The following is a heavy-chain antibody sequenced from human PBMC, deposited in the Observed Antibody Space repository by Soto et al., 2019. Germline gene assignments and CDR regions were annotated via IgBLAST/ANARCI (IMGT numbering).Heavy chain of an antibody. CDR2: LYYTGST. CDR1: GGSISDFY. D-gene: IGHD3-3*01. CDR3: ARGGGYDFRSSQAPPIDV. V-gene: IGHV4-59*01. Sequence: PSEPLSLTCNGSGGSISDFYWSWIRQAPGKRLEWIGYLYYTGSTNYNPALKSRVTISLDTSKNQFSLKVRSVTAADTAVYYCARGGGYDFRSSQAPPIDVWGQGTTVTVSS. J-gene: IGHJ6*02.